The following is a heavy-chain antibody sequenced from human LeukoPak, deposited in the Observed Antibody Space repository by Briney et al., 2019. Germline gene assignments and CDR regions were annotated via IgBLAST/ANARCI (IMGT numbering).Heavy chain of an antibody. Sequence: GGSLRLSCAASGLTFSSYAMSWVRQAPGKGLEWVSIISWNSGYIGYADSVKGRFTISRDNAKKSLDLQMNSLRAEDTAFYYCAKVRGTYSSGYFFDYWGQGTLVTVSS. J-gene: IGHJ4*02. CDR2: ISWNSGYI. V-gene: IGHV3-9*01. D-gene: IGHD6-19*01. CDR1: GLTFSSYA. CDR3: AKVRGTYSSGYFFDY.